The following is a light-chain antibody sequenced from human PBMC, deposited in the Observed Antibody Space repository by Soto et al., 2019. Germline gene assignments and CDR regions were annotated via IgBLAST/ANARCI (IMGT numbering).Light chain of an antibody. CDR3: QQYHTWPIT. CDR1: QSLLHSNGYNY. J-gene: IGKJ4*01. Sequence: DIVMTQSPLSLPVTPGEPASISCRSSQSLLHSNGYNYLDWYLQKPGQSPQLLIYLGSNRASGVTDRFSGSGSGTDFTLKISRVEAEDVGVYYCQQYHTWPITFGGGTKVDIK. V-gene: IGKV2-28*01. CDR2: LGS.